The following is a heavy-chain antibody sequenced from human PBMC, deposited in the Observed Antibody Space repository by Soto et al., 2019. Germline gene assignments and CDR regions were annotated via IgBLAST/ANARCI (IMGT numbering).Heavy chain of an antibody. J-gene: IGHJ6*03. CDR2: ISWNSGSV. V-gene: IGHV3-9*01. Sequence: EVQLVESGGGLVQPGRSLRLSCAASGFTFDDYAMHWVRQAPGKGLEWVSGISWNSGSVGYADSVKGRFTVSRDNAKNSLYLQMNSLRAEDTALYYCAKGTPPIALGVPGWGYYMDVWGKGTTVTVSS. CDR1: GFTFDDYA. D-gene: IGHD6-13*01. CDR3: AKGTPPIALGVPGWGYYMDV.